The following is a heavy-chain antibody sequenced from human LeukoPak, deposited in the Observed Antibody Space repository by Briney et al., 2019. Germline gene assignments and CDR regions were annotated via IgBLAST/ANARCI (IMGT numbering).Heavy chain of an antibody. CDR3: ARCPSIAQYYYYYYYMDV. Sequence: GGSLGLSCAASGFTFSSYWMSWVRQAPGKGLEWVANIKQDGSEKYYVDSVRGRFTISRDNAKNSLYLQMNSLRAEDTAVYYCARCPSIAQYYYYYYYMDVWGKGTTVTVSS. V-gene: IGHV3-7*01. D-gene: IGHD6-6*01. CDR2: IKQDGSEK. J-gene: IGHJ6*03. CDR1: GFTFSSYW.